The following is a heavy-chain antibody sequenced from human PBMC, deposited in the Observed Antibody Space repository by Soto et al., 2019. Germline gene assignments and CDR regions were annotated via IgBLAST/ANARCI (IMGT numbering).Heavy chain of an antibody. V-gene: IGHV4-34*01. D-gene: IGHD1-20*01. CDR1: GGSFSGYY. J-gene: IGHJ5*02. CDR3: ARGILRRYGP. CDR2: INHSGST. Sequence: PSETLSLTCAVYGGSFSGYYWSWIRQPPGKGLEWIGEINHSGSTNYNPSLKSRVTISVDTSKNQFSLKLSSVTAADTAVYYCARGILRRYGPWGQGTLVTVSS.